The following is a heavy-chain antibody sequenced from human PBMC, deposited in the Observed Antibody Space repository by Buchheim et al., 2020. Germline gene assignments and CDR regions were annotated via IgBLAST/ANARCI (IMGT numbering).Heavy chain of an antibody. CDR3: ARDNYYDSKTLDY. J-gene: IGHJ4*02. Sequence: QLQLQESGPGLVKPSETLSLTCTVSSGSISSSSYYWGWIRQPPGKGLEWIGSIYYSGTTYYNPSLKSRVNISVDTSKNQFSLKLSSVTAADTAVYYCARDNYYDSKTLDYWGQGTL. D-gene: IGHD3-22*01. CDR1: SGSISSSSYY. V-gene: IGHV4-39*07. CDR2: IYYSGTT.